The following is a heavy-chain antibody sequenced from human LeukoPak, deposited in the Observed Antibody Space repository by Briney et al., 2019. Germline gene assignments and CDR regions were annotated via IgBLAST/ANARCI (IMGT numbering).Heavy chain of an antibody. Sequence: SVKVSCKASGGTFSSYAISWVRQAPGQGLEWMGGIIPIFGTANYAQKFQGRVTITTDESTSTAYMELSSLRSDDTAVYYCARGRWLHHRWFDPWGQGTLVTVSS. D-gene: IGHD5-24*01. CDR1: GGTFSSYA. CDR2: IIPIFGTA. J-gene: IGHJ5*02. V-gene: IGHV1-69*05. CDR3: ARGRWLHHRWFDP.